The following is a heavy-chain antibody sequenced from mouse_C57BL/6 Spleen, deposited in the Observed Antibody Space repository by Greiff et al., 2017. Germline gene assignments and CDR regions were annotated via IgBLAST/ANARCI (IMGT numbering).Heavy chain of an antibody. V-gene: IGHV1-61*01. J-gene: IGHJ4*01. CDR2: IYPSDSET. Sequence: QVQLQQPGAELVRPGSSVKLSCKASGYTFTSYWMDWVKQRPGQGLEWIGNIYPSDSETHYNQKFKDKATLTVDKSSSTAYMQLSSLTSEDSAVYYCARRSLYDYAMDYWGQGTSVTVSS. CDR3: ARRSLYDYAMDY. D-gene: IGHD1-1*01. CDR1: GYTFTSYW.